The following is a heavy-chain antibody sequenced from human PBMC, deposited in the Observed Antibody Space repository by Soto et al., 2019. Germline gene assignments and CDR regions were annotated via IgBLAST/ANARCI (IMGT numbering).Heavy chain of an antibody. CDR1: GISFINHY. D-gene: IGHD6-13*01. Sequence: ASVKVSCKASGISFINHYVHWVRQAPGQGPEWMGVINPAGSVTVYALKLQDRVTVTRDTSTSTVYMELNSLTSEDTAIYYCARDNSRTFPAAPGDKKSESLGWWLDAWAKGALVTVSS. V-gene: IGHV1-46*03. J-gene: IGHJ5*02. CDR3: ARDNSRTFPAAPGDKKSESLGWWLDA. CDR2: INPAGSVT.